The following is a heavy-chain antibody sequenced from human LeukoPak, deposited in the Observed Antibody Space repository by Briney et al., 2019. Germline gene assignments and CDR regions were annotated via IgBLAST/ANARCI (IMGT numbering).Heavy chain of an antibody. V-gene: IGHV1-18*01. Sequence: ASVKVSCKASGYTFTSYGISWVRQAPGQGLEWMGWISAYNGNTNYAQKLQGRVTMTTDTSTSTAYMGLRSLRSDDTAVYYCARDANSSGWQLDAFDIWGQGTMVTVSS. CDR2: ISAYNGNT. J-gene: IGHJ3*02. CDR3: ARDANSSGWQLDAFDI. CDR1: GYTFTSYG. D-gene: IGHD6-19*01.